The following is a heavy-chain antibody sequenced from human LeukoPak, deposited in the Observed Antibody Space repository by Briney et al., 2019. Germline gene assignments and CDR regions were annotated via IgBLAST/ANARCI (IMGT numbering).Heavy chain of an antibody. V-gene: IGHV3-21*01. CDR2: ISSSSSYI. Sequence: PGGSLRLSCAASGFTFSSYSMNWVRQAPGKGLEWVSSISSSSSYIYYADSVKGRFTISRDNAKNTLYLQMNSLRAEDTAVYYCARDRSYGDYGAFDYWGQGTLVTVSS. J-gene: IGHJ4*02. CDR3: ARDRSYGDYGAFDY. CDR1: GFTFSSYS. D-gene: IGHD4-17*01.